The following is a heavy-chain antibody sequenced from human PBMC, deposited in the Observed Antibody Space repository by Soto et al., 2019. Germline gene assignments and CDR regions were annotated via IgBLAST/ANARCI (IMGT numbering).Heavy chain of an antibody. CDR1: GFTFSSYS. V-gene: IGHV3-21*01. D-gene: IGHD3-16*02. CDR3: ARIDMMITFGGVIPNDAFDI. CDR2: ISSSSSYI. J-gene: IGHJ3*02. Sequence: PGGSLRLSCAASGFTFSSYSMNWVRQAPGKGLEWVSSISSSSSYIYYADSVKGRFTISRDNAKNSPYLQMNSLRAEDTAVYYCARIDMMITFGGVIPNDAFDIWGQGTMVTVSS.